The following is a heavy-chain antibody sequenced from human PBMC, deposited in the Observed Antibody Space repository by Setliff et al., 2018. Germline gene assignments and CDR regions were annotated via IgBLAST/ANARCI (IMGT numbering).Heavy chain of an antibody. Sequence: RGESLKISCKGSGYSFTSYWIGWVRRMPGKGLEWMGIIYPGDSDTRYSPSFQGQVTISADKSISTAYLQWSSLKASDTAMYYCARRIGTGHQAFDIWGQGTMVTVSS. V-gene: IGHV5-51*01. CDR3: ARRIGTGHQAFDI. CDR1: GYSFTSYW. D-gene: IGHD6-13*01. CDR2: IYPGDSDT. J-gene: IGHJ3*02.